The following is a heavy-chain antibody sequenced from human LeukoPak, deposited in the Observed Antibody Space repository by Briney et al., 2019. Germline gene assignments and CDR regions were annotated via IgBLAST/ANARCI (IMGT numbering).Heavy chain of an antibody. V-gene: IGHV4-34*01. CDR1: GGSFSGYY. CDR2: INHSGST. CDR3: ARVEWFGELSPFDI. D-gene: IGHD3-10*01. J-gene: IGHJ3*02. Sequence: SETLSLTCAVYGGSFSGYYWSWIRQPPGKGLEWIGEINHSGSTNYNPSLKSRVTISVDTSKNQFSLKLSSVTAADTAVYYCARVEWFGELSPFDIWGQGTMVTVPS.